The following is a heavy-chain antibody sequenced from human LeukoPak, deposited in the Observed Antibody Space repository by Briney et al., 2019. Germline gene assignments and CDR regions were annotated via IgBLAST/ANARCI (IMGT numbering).Heavy chain of an antibody. CDR1: GFTFSSYA. D-gene: IGHD3-10*01. CDR2: ISGGGGST. V-gene: IGHV3-23*01. J-gene: IGHJ4*02. CDR3: ARVVHYGSGPAVG. Sequence: GGSLRLSCAASGFTFSSYAMNWVRQAPGKGLEWVSAISGGGGSTYNADSVKGRFTISRDNSKNTLYLQMNSLRAEDTAVYYCARVVHYGSGPAVGWGQGTLVTVSS.